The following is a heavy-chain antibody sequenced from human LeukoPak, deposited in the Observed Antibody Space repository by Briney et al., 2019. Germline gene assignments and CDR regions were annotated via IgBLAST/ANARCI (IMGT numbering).Heavy chain of an antibody. D-gene: IGHD1-14*01. CDR1: GVSISSGTYY. J-gene: IGHJ4*02. CDR3: ARGYPFDY. V-gene: IGHV4-61*02. CDR2: LYASENT. Sequence: SETLSLTCTVSGVSISSGTYYWTWIRQPAGKGLEWIGRLYASENTSYNPSLQSRVTISVDTSKNQFSLNLSSVTAADTAFYYCARGYPFDYWGQGILVTVSS.